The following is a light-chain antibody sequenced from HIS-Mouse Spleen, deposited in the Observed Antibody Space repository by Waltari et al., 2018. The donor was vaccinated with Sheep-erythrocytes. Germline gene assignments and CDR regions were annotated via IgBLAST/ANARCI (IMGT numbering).Light chain of an antibody. CDR3: QQYYSYTYT. V-gene: IGKV1-8*01. CDR1: QGISSY. CDR2: AAS. J-gene: IGKJ2*01. Sequence: IRLTQSPSSLSASTGDRVTIPCPASQGISSYLDWYQQKPGKAPKLLIYAASTLQSGVPSRFSGSGSGTDFTLTISCLQSEDFATYYCQQYYSYTYTFGQGTKLEIK.